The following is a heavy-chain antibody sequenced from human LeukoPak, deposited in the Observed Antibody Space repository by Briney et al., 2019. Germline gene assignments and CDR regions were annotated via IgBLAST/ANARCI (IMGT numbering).Heavy chain of an antibody. CDR2: ISGSGGST. CDR1: GFTFSSYA. J-gene: IGHJ6*02. V-gene: IGHV3-23*01. Sequence: PAGGSLRLSCAASGFTFSSYAISWVRQAPGKGLEWVSAISGSGGSTYYADSVKGRFTISRDNSKNTLYLQMNSLRAEDTAVYYCARRDIVVVPAAIPGFMDVWGQGTTVTVSS. D-gene: IGHD2-2*02. CDR3: ARRDIVVVPAAIPGFMDV.